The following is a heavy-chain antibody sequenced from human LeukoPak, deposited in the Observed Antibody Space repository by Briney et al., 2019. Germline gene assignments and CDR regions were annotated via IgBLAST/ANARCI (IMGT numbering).Heavy chain of an antibody. CDR1: GGSISSSSYY. Sequence: SETLSLTCTVSGGSISSSSYYWGWIRQPPGKGLEWIGSICYSGSTYYNPSLKSRVTISVDTSKNQFSLKLSSVTAADTAVYYCASYLGVLSLIDYWGQGTLVTVSS. D-gene: IGHD3-16*02. J-gene: IGHJ4*02. CDR3: ASYLGVLSLIDY. CDR2: ICYSGST. V-gene: IGHV4-39*01.